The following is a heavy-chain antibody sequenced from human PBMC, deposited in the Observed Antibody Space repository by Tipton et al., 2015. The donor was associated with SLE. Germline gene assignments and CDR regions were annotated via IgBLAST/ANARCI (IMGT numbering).Heavy chain of an antibody. V-gene: IGHV3-20*04. J-gene: IGHJ4*02. CDR3: AKAMG. CDR2: ISWNGAIT. Sequence: SLRLSCATSGFPFDEYGMSWVRQRPGKGLEWVAGISWNGAITGYVDSVKGRCTISRDNSKNTLYLQMNSLRAEDTAVYYCAKAMGWGQGTLVTVSS. CDR1: GFPFDEYG.